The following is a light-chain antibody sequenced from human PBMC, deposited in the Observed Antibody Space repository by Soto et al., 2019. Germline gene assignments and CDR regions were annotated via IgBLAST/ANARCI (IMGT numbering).Light chain of an antibody. CDR2: GNS. CDR3: QSHDSSLRGYV. CDR1: SSNIGAGYD. J-gene: IGLJ1*01. V-gene: IGLV1-40*01. Sequence: QSVLTQPPSVSGAPGQRVTISCTGSSSNIGAGYDVHWYQQLPGTAPKLLIYGNSNRPSGVPDRFSGSKSGTSASLAITGLQAEDEADYYCQSHDSSLRGYVFGTGTKLTVL.